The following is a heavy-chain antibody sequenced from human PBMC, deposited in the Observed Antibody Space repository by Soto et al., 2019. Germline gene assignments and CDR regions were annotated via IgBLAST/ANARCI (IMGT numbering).Heavy chain of an antibody. Sequence: ASVKVSCKASGYTFTSYGISWVRQAPGQGLEWMGWISAYNGNTNYAQKLQGRVTMTTDTSTSTAYMELRSLRSDGTAVYYCARGAVVVPAATTLRGYYYYGMDVWGQGTTVTVSS. D-gene: IGHD2-2*01. CDR3: ARGAVVVPAATTLRGYYYYGMDV. CDR2: ISAYNGNT. V-gene: IGHV1-18*04. J-gene: IGHJ6*02. CDR1: GYTFTSYG.